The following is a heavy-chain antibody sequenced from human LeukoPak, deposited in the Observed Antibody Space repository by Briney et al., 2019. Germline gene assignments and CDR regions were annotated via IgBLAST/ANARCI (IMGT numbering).Heavy chain of an antibody. D-gene: IGHD3-22*01. J-gene: IGHJ4*02. CDR1: GFTFSSYG. V-gene: IGHV3-33*01. CDR2: IWYDGSNK. CDR3: AREYYYDSSGAFDY. Sequence: GGSLRLSCAASGFTFSSYGMHWVRQAPGKGLEWVAVIWYDGSNKYYADSVKGRFTISRDNSKNTLYLQMNSLRAEDTAVYYCAREYYYDSSGAFDYWGQGTLATVSS.